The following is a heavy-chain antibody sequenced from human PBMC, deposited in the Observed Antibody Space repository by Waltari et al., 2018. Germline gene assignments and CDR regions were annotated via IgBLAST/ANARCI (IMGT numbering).Heavy chain of an antibody. D-gene: IGHD3-3*01. V-gene: IGHV3-30*18. CDR1: GFPFTAYA. J-gene: IGHJ3*02. CDR3: AKALKLFELFPRNSFDI. CDR2: ISYDGDKK. Sequence: QVQLVESGGGVVQPGRSLRLSCAASGFPFTAYAIPWVRQGPGKGLEWVAAISYDGDKKFYANSVKGRFTVSRDTSRNTLYVHLNNLRAEDTAIYYCAKALKLFELFPRNSFDIWGHGTMVTVSP.